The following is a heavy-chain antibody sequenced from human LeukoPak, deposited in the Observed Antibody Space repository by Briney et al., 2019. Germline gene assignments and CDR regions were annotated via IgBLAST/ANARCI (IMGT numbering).Heavy chain of an antibody. Sequence: SETLSLTCTVSGGSIISSSYYWGWIRQPPGRGLEWIGSIYYTGSTFYNPSLKSRATLSVDTSKSQFSLKLNSVTAADTAVYYCARHGLGGLYYHYYMDVWGKGTTVTVSS. V-gene: IGHV4-39*01. J-gene: IGHJ6*03. CDR1: GGSIISSSYY. CDR2: IYYTGST. CDR3: ARHGLGGLYYHYYMDV. D-gene: IGHD3-16*01.